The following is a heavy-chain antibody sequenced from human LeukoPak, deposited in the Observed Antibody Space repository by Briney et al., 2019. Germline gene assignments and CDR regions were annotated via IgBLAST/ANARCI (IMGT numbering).Heavy chain of an antibody. CDR3: VKDEDWGFGS. CDR1: GFTFRNYG. Sequence: AGGSLRLSCAASGFTFRNYGMHWVRRTPGKGLEWVAFIRSDGSDKYYADSVKGRFTISRGTSRNALYLQMNGLRAEDTAPYYCVKDEDWGFGSWGQGTLVTVSS. V-gene: IGHV3-30*02. D-gene: IGHD7-27*01. J-gene: IGHJ4*02. CDR2: IRSDGSDK.